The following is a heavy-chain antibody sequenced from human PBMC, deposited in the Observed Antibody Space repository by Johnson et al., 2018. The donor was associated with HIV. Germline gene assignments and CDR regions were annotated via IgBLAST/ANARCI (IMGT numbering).Heavy chain of an antibody. CDR2: ISWNSGIR. CDR1: GFTFSSYG. CDR3: AREMAWEDAFDI. J-gene: IGHJ3*02. Sequence: VQLVESGGVVVQPGGSLRLSCAASGFTFSSYGMHWVRQAPGKGLEWVSAISWNSGIRGYADSVKGRFTISRDNAKNSLYLRMNSLRAEDTAVYYCAREMAWEDAFDIWGQGTMVTVSS. D-gene: IGHD5-24*01. V-gene: IGHV3-48*04.